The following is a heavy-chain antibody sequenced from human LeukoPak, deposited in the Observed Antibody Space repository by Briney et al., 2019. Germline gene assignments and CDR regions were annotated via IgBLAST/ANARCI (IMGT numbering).Heavy chain of an antibody. CDR1: GDSISNYY. D-gene: IGHD6-13*01. V-gene: IGHV4-4*07. CDR3: AREAAAGTFYFDY. Sequence: KPSETLSLTCIVSGDSISNYYWSWIRQPAGKGLEWIGRIYTSGSTNYNPSLKSRVPMSVDTSKTQFSLKLTSVTAADTAVYYCAREAAAGTFYFDYWGQGTLVTVSS. J-gene: IGHJ4*02. CDR2: IYTSGST.